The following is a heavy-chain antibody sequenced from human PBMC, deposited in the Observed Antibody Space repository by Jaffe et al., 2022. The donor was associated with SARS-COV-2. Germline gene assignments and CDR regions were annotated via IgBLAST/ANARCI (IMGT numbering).Heavy chain of an antibody. CDR3: AKSTPPDYVWGSYRPNDAFDI. CDR1: GGSVSSGSYY. D-gene: IGHD3-16*02. Sequence: QVQLQESGPGLVKPSETLSLTCTVSGGSVSSGSYYWSWIRQPPGKGLEWIGYIYYSGSTNYNPSLKSRVTISVDTSKNQFSLKLSSVTAADTAVYYCAKSTPPDYVWGSYRPNDAFDIWGQGTMVTVSS. J-gene: IGHJ3*02. V-gene: IGHV4-61*01. CDR2: IYYSGST.